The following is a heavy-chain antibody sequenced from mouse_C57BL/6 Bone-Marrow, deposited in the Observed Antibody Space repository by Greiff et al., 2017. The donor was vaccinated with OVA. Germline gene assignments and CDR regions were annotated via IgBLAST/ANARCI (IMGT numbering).Heavy chain of an antibody. D-gene: IGHD2-4*01. J-gene: IGHJ1*03. CDR2: IDPSDSYT. CDR1: GYTFTSYW. V-gene: IGHV1-69*01. Sequence: VQLQQPGAELVMPGASVKLSCKASGYTFTSYWMHWVKQRPGQGLEWIGEIDPSDSYTNYNQKFKAKSTLTVDKSSSTAYMQLSSLTSEDSAVYYCARWDYDYDYDVWGTGTTVTVSS. CDR3: ARWDYDYDYDV.